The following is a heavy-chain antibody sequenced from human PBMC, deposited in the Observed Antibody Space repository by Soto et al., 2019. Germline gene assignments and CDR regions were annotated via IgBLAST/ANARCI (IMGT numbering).Heavy chain of an antibody. Sequence: GASVKVSCKASGYTFTHYGISWVRQAPGQGLEWMGWISGYNAKTNYGQNLQGRVTMTTDPSTSTAYMELRSLRSDDTALYYCAREGDILGYDGFDVWGQGTMVTVSS. D-gene: IGHD1-26*01. J-gene: IGHJ3*01. CDR1: GYTFTHYG. V-gene: IGHV1-18*01. CDR3: AREGDILGYDGFDV. CDR2: ISGYNAKT.